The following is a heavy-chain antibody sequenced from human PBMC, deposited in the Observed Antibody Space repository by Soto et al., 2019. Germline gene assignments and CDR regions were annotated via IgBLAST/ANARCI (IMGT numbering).Heavy chain of an antibody. CDR3: AKITEGLTGYYMAPPLINCDY. J-gene: IGHJ4*02. Sequence: PGGSLRLSCAASGFTFSSYAMSWVRQAPGKGLEWVSAISGSGGSTYYADSVKGRFTISRDNSKNTLYLQMNSLRAEDTAVYYCAKITEGLTGYYMAPPLINCDYWGQGT. CDR1: GFTFSSYA. D-gene: IGHD3-9*01. V-gene: IGHV3-23*01. CDR2: ISGSGGST.